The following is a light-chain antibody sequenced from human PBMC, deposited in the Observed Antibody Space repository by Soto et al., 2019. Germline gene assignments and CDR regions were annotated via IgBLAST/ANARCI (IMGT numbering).Light chain of an antibody. CDR2: GGS. J-gene: IGLJ1*01. V-gene: IGLV2-23*01. Sequence: QSALTKPASVSGSPGQSITISCTGTSSDVGSYNLVSWYQKHPGQAPKVMIYGGSKRPSGVTNRFSGSQSGNTASLTISGLQAEDEADYYCCSYAGSSTYVFGTGTKVTVL. CDR3: CSYAGSSTYV. CDR1: SSDVGSYNL.